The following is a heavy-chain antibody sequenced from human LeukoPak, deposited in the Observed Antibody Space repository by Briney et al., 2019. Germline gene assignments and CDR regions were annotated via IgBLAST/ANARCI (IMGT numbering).Heavy chain of an antibody. CDR2: INPNSGGT. D-gene: IGHD3-9*01. J-gene: IGHJ4*02. Sequence: GASVKVSCKASGYTFTGYYMHWVRQAPGQGLEWMGWINPNSGGTNYAQTFQGRVTMTRDTSNSTAYMALSRLRSDATAVYYGARGLSYDILTGYVYWGQGTLVTVSS. CDR3: ARGLSYDILTGYVY. CDR1: GYTFTGYY. V-gene: IGHV1-2*02.